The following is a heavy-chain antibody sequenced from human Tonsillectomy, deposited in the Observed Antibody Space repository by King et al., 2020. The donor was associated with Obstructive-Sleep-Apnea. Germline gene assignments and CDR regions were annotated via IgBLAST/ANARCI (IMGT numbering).Heavy chain of an antibody. CDR2: ISSSGGMT. D-gene: IGHD6-19*01. V-gene: IGHV3-23*04. J-gene: IGHJ4*02. CDR1: GFTFSSYG. Sequence: VQLVESGGGLEQPGGSLRLSCAASGFTFSSYGMIWVRQAPGKGLEWVSGISSSGGMTYYADSVKGRITISRDNSKNTFYLQMNSLRAEDTAVYYCAGGGSGWYFDHWGQGTLVTVSS. CDR3: AGGGSGWYFDH.